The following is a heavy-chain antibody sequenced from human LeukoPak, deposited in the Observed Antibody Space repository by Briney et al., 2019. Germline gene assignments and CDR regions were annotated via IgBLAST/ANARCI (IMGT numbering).Heavy chain of an antibody. CDR3: ARGGILASFDI. J-gene: IGHJ3*02. Sequence: ASVKVSCKASGYTFTDYGISWVRQAPGQGLEWTGWTSGYNGNTNSAQNLQGRVTLTTDTSSRTAYMEVTSLTSDDTAMYYCARGGILASFDIWGQGTLVTVSS. CDR2: TSGYNGNT. V-gene: IGHV1-18*01. CDR1: GYTFTDYG. D-gene: IGHD3-16*02.